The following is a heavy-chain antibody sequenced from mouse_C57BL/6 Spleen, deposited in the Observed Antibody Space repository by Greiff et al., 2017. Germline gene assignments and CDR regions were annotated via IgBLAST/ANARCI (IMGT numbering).Heavy chain of an antibody. CDR1: GYAFSSSW. D-gene: IGHD2-4*01. J-gene: IGHJ2*01. CDR3: ARSDYDVCDY. CDR2: IYPGDGDT. Sequence: QVQLQQSGPELVKPGASVKISCKASGYAFSSSWMNWVKQRPGKGLEWIGRIYPGDGDTNYNGKFKGKATLTADKSSSTAYMQLSSLPSEDSAVYFCARSDYDVCDYWGQGTTLTVSS. V-gene: IGHV1-82*01.